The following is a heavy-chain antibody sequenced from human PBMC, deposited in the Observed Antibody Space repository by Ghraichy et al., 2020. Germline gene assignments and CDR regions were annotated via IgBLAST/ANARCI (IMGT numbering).Heavy chain of an antibody. J-gene: IGHJ6*02. D-gene: IGHD3-3*01. CDR3: ARDHRSYYDFWSGYSQYGMDV. CDR2: IYYSGST. CDR1: GGSISSGGYY. Sequence: SETLSLTCTVSGGSISSGGYYWSWIRQHPGKGLEWIGYIYYSGSTYYNPSLKSRVTISVDTSKNQFSLKLSSVTAADTAVYYCARDHRSYYDFWSGYSQYGMDVWGQGTTVTVSS. V-gene: IGHV4-31*03.